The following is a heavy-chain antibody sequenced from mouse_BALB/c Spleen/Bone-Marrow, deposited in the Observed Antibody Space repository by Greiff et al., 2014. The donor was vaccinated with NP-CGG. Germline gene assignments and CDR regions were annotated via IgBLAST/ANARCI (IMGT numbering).Heavy chain of an antibody. CDR1: GFNIKDTY. D-gene: IGHD2-3*01. J-gene: IGHJ4*01. CDR2: IDPANGNT. CDR3: ARGLLQYYYAMDY. V-gene: IGHV14-3*02. Sequence: EVNVVESGAELVKPGASVKLSCTASGFNIKDTYMHWVKQRPEQGLEWIGRIDPANGNTKYDPKFQGKATITADTSSNTAYLQLSSLTSEDTAVYYCARGLLQYYYAMDYWGQGTSVTVSS.